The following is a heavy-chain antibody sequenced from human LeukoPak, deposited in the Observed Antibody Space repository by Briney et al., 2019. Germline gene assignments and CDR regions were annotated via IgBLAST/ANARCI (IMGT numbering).Heavy chain of an antibody. Sequence: ASVKVSCKASGYTFTGYYMRWVRQAPGQGLEWMGWINPNSGGTNYAQRFQGRVTMTRDTSISTAYMELSRLRSDDTAVYYCARIGYCNGGSCYEPFDYWGQGTLVTVSS. CDR3: ARIGYCNGGSCYEPFDY. CDR2: INPNSGGT. CDR1: GYTFTGYY. D-gene: IGHD2-15*01. V-gene: IGHV1-2*02. J-gene: IGHJ4*02.